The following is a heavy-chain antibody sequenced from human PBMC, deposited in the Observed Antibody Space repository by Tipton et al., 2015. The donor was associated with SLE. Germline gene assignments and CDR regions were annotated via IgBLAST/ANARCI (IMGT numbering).Heavy chain of an antibody. Sequence: TLSLTCTVSGDSISTDNYYWGWTRQPAGKALEWIGHIYFSGQTYYNPSLKSRVTISVDTSKNQFSLKLNSVTATDAAVYYCARASFIVGPTTFWFDPWGQGALVIVSS. D-gene: IGHD1-26*01. J-gene: IGHJ5*02. CDR2: IYFSGQT. CDR1: GDSISTDNYY. CDR3: ARASFIVGPTTFWFDP. V-gene: IGHV4-61*09.